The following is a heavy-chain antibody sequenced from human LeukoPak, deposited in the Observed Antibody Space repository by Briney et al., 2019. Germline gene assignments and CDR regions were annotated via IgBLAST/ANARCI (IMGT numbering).Heavy chain of an antibody. J-gene: IGHJ4*02. CDR3: ARDRVAGTSVLGY. CDR2: INPNSGGT. CDR1: GYTFTGYY. D-gene: IGHD6-19*01. V-gene: IGHV1-2*02. Sequence: ASVKVSCKASGYTFTGYYMHWVRQAPGQGLEWMGWINPNSGGTNYAQKFRGRVTMTRDTSISTAYMELSRLRSDDTVVYYCARDRVAGTSVLGYWGQGTLVTVSS.